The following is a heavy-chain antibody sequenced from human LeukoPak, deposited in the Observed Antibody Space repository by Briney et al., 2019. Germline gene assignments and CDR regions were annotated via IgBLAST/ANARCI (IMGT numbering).Heavy chain of an antibody. J-gene: IGHJ4*02. CDR1: GFTFSSYA. D-gene: IGHD2-15*01. V-gene: IGHV3-23*01. CDR2: ISGSGGST. Sequence: PGGSLRLSCAASGFTFSSYAMSWVRQAPGKGLEWVSAISGSGGSTYYADSVKGRFTISRDNSKNTLYLQMNSLRAEDTAVYYCARDSGYCSGGDCYLGPFDYWGQGILVTVST. CDR3: ARDSGYCSGGDCYLGPFDY.